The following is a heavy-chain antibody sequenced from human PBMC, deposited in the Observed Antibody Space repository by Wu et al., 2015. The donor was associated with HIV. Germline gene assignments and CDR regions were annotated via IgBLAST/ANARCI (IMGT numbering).Heavy chain of an antibody. CDR2: INPNSGGT. Sequence: QVQLVQSGAEVKKPGASVKVSCKASGYTFTGYYMHWVRQAPGQGLEWMGWINPNSGGTNYAQKFQGRVTMTRDTSISTAYMELSRLRSDDTAVYYCAREKVYGSGSSSPFDYWGQGTLVTVSS. CDR3: AREKVYGSGSSSPFDY. J-gene: IGHJ4*02. CDR1: GYTFTGYY. D-gene: IGHD3-10*01. V-gene: IGHV1-2*02.